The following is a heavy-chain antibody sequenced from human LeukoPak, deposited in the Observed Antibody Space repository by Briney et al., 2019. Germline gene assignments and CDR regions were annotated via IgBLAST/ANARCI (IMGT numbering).Heavy chain of an antibody. CDR1: GYSFSSYY. V-gene: IGHV5-51*01. D-gene: IGHD1/OR15-1a*01. CDR3: ARGNHNWYIHLYYFDY. Sequence: GESLKISCKGSGYSFSSYYIGWVRQMPGKGLEWMGIIYPGDSDARYSPSFQGLVTISADKSISTAYLQWSSLKASDTAMYYCARGNHNWYIHLYYFDYWGQGTLVTVSS. CDR2: IYPGDSDA. J-gene: IGHJ4*02.